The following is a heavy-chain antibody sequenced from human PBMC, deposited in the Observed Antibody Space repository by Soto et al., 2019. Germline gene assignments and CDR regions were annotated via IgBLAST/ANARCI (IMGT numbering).Heavy chain of an antibody. CDR3: ARGSGTSRDYFDF. J-gene: IGHJ4*02. D-gene: IGHD2-2*01. CDR2: ISSSSSAI. Sequence: EVQLVESGGGLVQPGGCLRLSCAASGCTFSSYSMNWVRQAPGKGLEWVSVISSSSSAIYYADSVKGRFTISRDNAKNSLYLQMNSLRAEDTAVYYCARGSGTSRDYFDFWGQGTLVTVSS. V-gene: IGHV3-48*01. CDR1: GCTFSSYS.